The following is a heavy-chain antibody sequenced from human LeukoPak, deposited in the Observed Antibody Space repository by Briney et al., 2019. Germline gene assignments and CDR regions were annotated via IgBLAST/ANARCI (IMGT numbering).Heavy chain of an antibody. V-gene: IGHV3-23*01. J-gene: IGHJ3*02. D-gene: IGHD2-15*01. CDR2: ISDSGGST. CDR3: ARACSGGSCYLAAFDI. CDR1: GFTFSSYA. Sequence: PGGSLRLSCAAPGFTFSSYAMSWVRQAPGKGLEWVSAISDSGGSTYYADSVKGRFTISRDNSKNTLYLQVNSLRAGDTAVYYCARACSGGSCYLAAFDIWGQGTMVTVSS.